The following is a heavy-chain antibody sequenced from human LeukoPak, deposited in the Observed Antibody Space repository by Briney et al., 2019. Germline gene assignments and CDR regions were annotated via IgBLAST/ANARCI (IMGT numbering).Heavy chain of an antibody. J-gene: IGHJ4*02. V-gene: IGHV1-2*06. D-gene: IGHD6-19*01. Sequence: GASVKVSCKASGYTFTGYYMHWVRQAPGQGLEWMGRINPNSGGTNYAQKFQGRVTMTRDTSISTAYMELSRLRSDDTAVYYCARGIAGYSSGHYFDYWGARTLVTVSS. CDR1: GYTFTGYY. CDR3: ARGIAGYSSGHYFDY. CDR2: INPNSGGT.